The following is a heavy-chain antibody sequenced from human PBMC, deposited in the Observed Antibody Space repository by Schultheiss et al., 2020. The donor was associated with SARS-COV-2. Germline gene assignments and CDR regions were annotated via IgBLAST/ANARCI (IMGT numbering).Heavy chain of an antibody. CDR2: INHSGST. CDR3: ARCLYDFWSGYARYYYYGMDV. CDR1: GGSFSGYN. Sequence: SETLSLTCAVYGGSFSGYNWSWIRQPPGKGLEWIGEINHSGSTNYNPSLKSRVTISVDTSKNQFSLKLSSVTAADTAVYYCARCLYDFWSGYARYYYYGMDVWGQGTTVTVSS. V-gene: IGHV4-34*01. D-gene: IGHD3-3*01. J-gene: IGHJ6*02.